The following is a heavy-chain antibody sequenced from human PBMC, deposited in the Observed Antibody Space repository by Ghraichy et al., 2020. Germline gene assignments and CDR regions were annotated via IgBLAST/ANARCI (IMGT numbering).Heavy chain of an antibody. CDR2: TYYRSKWYN. J-gene: IGHJ6*03. D-gene: IGHD5/OR15-5a*01. Sequence: SQTLSLNCAISGDSVSSNSASWNWIRQSPSRGLEWLGRTYYRSKWYNDYAASLQGRIIINPDTTKNHFSLQLNSVTPEDTAVYFCSRGTSTYMDVWAKGTTVTVSS. V-gene: IGHV6-1*01. CDR1: GDSVSSNSAS. CDR3: SRGTSTYMDV.